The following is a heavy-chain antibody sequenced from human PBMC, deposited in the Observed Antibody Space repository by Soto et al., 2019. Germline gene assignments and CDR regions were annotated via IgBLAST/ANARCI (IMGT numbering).Heavy chain of an antibody. J-gene: IGHJ4*02. D-gene: IGHD3-22*01. Sequence: SETLSLTCAVSGYSISSGYYWGWIRQPPGKGLEWIGSIYHSGSTYYNPSLKSRVTISVDTSKNQFSLKLSSVTAADTAVYYCARCYYDSSGYYGDFDYWGQGTLVTVSS. CDR1: GYSISSGYY. V-gene: IGHV4-38-2*01. CDR3: ARCYYDSSGYYGDFDY. CDR2: IYHSGST.